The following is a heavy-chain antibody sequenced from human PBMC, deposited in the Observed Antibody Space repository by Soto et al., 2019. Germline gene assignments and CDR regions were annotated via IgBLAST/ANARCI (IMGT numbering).Heavy chain of an antibody. Sequence: EVQVVESGGGLVQPGGSLRLSCAASGFTFSNDWMTWVRQAAGKGLEWVANIKEDGSEKYYADSVKGRFTISRDNAKNSLYLQMSDLRVEDTALYHCARDVGDSWGQGTLVTVSS. CDR2: IKEDGSEK. CDR3: ARDVGDS. CDR1: GFTFSNDW. J-gene: IGHJ4*02. D-gene: IGHD2-15*01. V-gene: IGHV3-7*01.